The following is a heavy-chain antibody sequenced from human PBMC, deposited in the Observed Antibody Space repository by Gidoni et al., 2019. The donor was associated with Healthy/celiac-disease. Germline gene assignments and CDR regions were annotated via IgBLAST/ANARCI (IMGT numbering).Heavy chain of an antibody. Sequence: QVQLQQWGAGLLKPSETLSLTCSVYGGSFSGYYWSWIRQPPGKGLEWIGEINHSGSTNYNPSLKSRVTISGDTSKNQLSLKLSSVTAADTAVYYCARGGRDSSSWYYYYYYMDVWGKGTTVTVSS. D-gene: IGHD6-13*01. CDR1: GGSFSGYY. V-gene: IGHV4-34*01. J-gene: IGHJ6*03. CDR3: ARGGRDSSSWYYYYYYMDV. CDR2: INHSGST.